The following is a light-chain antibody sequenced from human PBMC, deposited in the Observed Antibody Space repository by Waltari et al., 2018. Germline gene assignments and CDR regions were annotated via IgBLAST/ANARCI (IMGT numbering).Light chain of an antibody. CDR3: QQRSDWAT. CDR2: DTS. V-gene: IGKV3-11*01. J-gene: IGKJ3*01. Sequence: EIVLTQSPATLSLSPGDRATLSCRASQSVRDYLAWYQQKPGQAPRLLIYDTSNRAAGIPARYSGSGSGTDFSLTSTSLEPEDFVVCYCQQRSDWATFGPGTKVDI. CDR1: QSVRDY.